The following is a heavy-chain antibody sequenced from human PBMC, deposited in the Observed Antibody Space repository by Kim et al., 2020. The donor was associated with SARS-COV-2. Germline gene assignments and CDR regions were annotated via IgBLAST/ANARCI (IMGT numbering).Heavy chain of an antibody. J-gene: IGHJ4*02. CDR2: ISSTSTYK. CDR1: GFTFSSYT. V-gene: IGHV3-21*01. CDR3: AREGLDTPMVPDY. D-gene: IGHD5-18*01. Sequence: GGSLRLSCAASGFTFSSYTMSWVRQTPGKGLEWVASISSTSTYKFYADSVRGRFTLSRDNAKNLLSLQMNTLRAEDTAVYYCAREGLDTPMVPDYWGQGT.